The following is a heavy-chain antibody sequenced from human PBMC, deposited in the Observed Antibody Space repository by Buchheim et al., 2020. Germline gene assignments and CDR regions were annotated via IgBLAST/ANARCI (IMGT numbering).Heavy chain of an antibody. CDR2: IYYSGST. J-gene: IGHJ5*02. V-gene: IGHV4-59*01. D-gene: IGHD6-19*01. Sequence: QVQLQESGPGLVKPSETLSLTCTVSGGSISSYYWSWIRQPPGKGLEWIGYIYYSGSTNYNPSLKSRVTISVDTSKNQFSLKLSSVTAADTAVYYCARERRYSSFSYWFDPWGQGTL. CDR3: ARERRYSSFSYWFDP. CDR1: GGSISSYY.